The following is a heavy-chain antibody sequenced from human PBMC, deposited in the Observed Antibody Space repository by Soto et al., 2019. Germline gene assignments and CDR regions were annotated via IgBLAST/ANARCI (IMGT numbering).Heavy chain of an antibody. CDR3: ARSGSYYPARNWFGP. CDR2: ISGFNDDT. CDR1: GYTFTSYG. J-gene: IGHJ5*02. V-gene: IGHV1-18*01. Sequence: QLVQSGVEMKNPGASVKVSCKASGYTFTSYGISWVRQAPGQGLEWMGWISGFNDDTNNAQKFQGRVTVTKDTSTSSAYIELRSLKSDDTAMYYCARSGSYYPARNWFGPWGQGTLVIVSS. D-gene: IGHD3-10*01.